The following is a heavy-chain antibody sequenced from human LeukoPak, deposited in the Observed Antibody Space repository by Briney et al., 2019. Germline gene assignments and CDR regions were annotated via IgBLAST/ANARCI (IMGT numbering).Heavy chain of an antibody. CDR1: GYSFTTYW. CDR3: ARQGGSFLSNFDY. V-gene: IGHV5-51*01. J-gene: IGHJ4*02. D-gene: IGHD1-26*01. CDR2: IYPGDSDA. Sequence: GESLKISCKGSGYSFTTYWIGWVRQMPGKGLEWMGIIYPGDSDARYSPSFQGQVTISAHKSIRTAHLQWSSLKASDTAMYYCARQGGSFLSNFDYWGQGTLVTVSS.